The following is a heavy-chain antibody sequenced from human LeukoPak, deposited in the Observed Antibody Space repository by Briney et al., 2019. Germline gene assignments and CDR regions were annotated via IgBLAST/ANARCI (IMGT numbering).Heavy chain of an antibody. J-gene: IGHJ4*02. CDR3: VGPGLRYFDWLSPFDY. CDR1: GFTFSSYA. V-gene: IGHV3-64D*06. CDR2: ISSNGGST. Sequence: GGSLRLSCSASGFTFSSYAMHWVRQAPGKGLEYVSAISSNGGSTYYADSVKGRFTISRDNSKNTLYLQMSSLRAGDTAVYYCVGPGLRYFDWLSPFDYWGQGTLVTVSS. D-gene: IGHD3-9*01.